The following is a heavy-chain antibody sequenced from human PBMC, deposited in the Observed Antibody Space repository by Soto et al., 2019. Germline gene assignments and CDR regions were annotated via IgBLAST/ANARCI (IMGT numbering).Heavy chain of an antibody. Sequence: PARCRRLSSAASGFTFSSYAMSCVLHATGKGLEWGPAISGSGGSTYHADSVKGRFTISRDNSKNTLYLQMNSLRAEDTDVYYSETPGEYYYGSGRLGWGQGTLVTVSS. V-gene: IGHV3-23*01. CDR2: ISGSGGST. D-gene: IGHD3-10*01. J-gene: IGHJ4*02. CDR1: GFTFSSYA. CDR3: ETPGEYYYGSGRLG.